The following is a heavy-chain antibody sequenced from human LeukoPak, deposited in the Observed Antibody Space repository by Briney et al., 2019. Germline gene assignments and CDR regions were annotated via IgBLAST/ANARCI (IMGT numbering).Heavy chain of an antibody. CDR2: IYYSGST. Sequence: PSETLSLTCTVSGGSISSYYWSWIRQPPGKGLEWIGYIYYSGSTNYNPSLKSRVTISVDTSKNQFSLKLSSVTAADTAVYYCASRRADSGSYGYWGQGTLVTVSS. V-gene: IGHV4-59*01. J-gene: IGHJ4*02. CDR1: GGSISSYY. CDR3: ASRRADSGSYGY. D-gene: IGHD1-26*01.